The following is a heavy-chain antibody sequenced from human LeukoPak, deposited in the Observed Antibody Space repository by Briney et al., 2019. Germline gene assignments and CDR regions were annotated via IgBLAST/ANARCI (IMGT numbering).Heavy chain of an antibody. CDR3: ARGADPDSGSSYRYYYYYYYMDV. V-gene: IGHV4-61*02. J-gene: IGHJ6*03. Sequence: PSQTLSLTCTVSGGSISSGSYYWSWIRQPAGKGLEWFGRIYISGSTNYNPSLKSRVTISVDTSKNQFSLKLSSVTAADTAVYYCARGADPDSGSSYRYYYYYYYMDVWGKGTTVTVSS. CDR2: IYISGST. D-gene: IGHD1-26*01. CDR1: GGSISSGSYY.